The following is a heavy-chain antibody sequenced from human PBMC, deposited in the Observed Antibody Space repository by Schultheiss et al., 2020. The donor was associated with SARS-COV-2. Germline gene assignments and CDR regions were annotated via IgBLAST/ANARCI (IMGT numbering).Heavy chain of an antibody. CDR1: GFTFSSYG. D-gene: IGHD2-15*01. CDR3: AREEDCSGGSCPFDP. V-gene: IGHV3-33*08. CDR2: IWYDGSNK. J-gene: IGHJ5*02. Sequence: GESLKISCAASGFTFSSYGMHWVRQAPGKGLEWVAVIWYDGSNKYYADSVKGRFTISRDNSKNTLYLQMNSLRAEDTAVYYCAREEDCSGGSCPFDPWGQGTLVTVSS.